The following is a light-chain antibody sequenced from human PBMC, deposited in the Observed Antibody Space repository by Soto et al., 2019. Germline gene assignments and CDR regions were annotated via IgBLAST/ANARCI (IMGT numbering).Light chain of an antibody. V-gene: IGKV2-24*01. CDR1: QSLVHNDGNTY. CDR2: KVS. J-gene: IGKJ1*01. CDR3: MQATQSSWP. Sequence: DIVMTQTPLSSPVTRGQAASISCRSSQSLVHNDGNTYLSWFQQRPGKPPRLLIYKVSDRFSVVPDRFSGSGAGTDFTLTISRVEAEDVGVYYFMQATQSSWPFRQGTKVEL.